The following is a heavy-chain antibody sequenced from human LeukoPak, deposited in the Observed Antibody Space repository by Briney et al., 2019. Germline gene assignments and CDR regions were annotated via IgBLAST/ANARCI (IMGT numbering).Heavy chain of an antibody. CDR1: GYTFTGYY. CDR3: ARGSPGEDSADY. V-gene: IGHV1-2*06. CDR2: INPNSGGT. Sequence: ASVKVSCKASGYTFTGYYMHWVRQAPGQGLEWMGRINPNSGGTNYAQKFQGRVTMTRDTSISTAYMELSRLRSDDTAVYYCARGSPGEDSADYWGQGTLVTVSS. D-gene: IGHD2-21*01. J-gene: IGHJ4*02.